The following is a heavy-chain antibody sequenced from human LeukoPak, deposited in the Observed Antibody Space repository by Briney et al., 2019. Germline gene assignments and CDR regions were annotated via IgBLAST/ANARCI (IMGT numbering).Heavy chain of an antibody. J-gene: IGHJ3*02. CDR2: IYHSGST. CDR1: GGSISSSNW. D-gene: IGHD6-19*01. CDR3: ARYGAVAGENLDAFDI. Sequence: SGTLSLTCAVSGGSISSSNWWSWVRQPPGKGLEWIGEIYHSGSTNYNPSLKSRVTISVDKSKNQFSLKLSSVTAADTAVYYCARYGAVAGENLDAFDIWGQGTVVTVSS. V-gene: IGHV4-4*02.